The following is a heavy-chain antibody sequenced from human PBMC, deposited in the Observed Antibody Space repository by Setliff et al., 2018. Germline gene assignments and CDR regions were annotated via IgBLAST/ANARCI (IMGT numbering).Heavy chain of an antibody. V-gene: IGHV2-5*02. D-gene: IGHD4-4*01. CDR2: IYWDDDK. CDR3: AKLVCLTTWYYMDV. CDR1: GFSFRTSEVG. J-gene: IGHJ6*03. Sequence: SGVTLANPTQTLTLTCTSTGFSFRTSEVGVGWIRQPPGKAVEWLALIYWDDDKRYSPTLKSRLTITKDTSKNRVVLTMNSLRPEDTAVYYCAKLVCLTTWYYMDVWGKGTTVTVSS.